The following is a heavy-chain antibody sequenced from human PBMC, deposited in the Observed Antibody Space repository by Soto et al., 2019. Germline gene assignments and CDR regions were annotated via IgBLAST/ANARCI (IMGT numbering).Heavy chain of an antibody. CDR1: GGSISSSSYY. J-gene: IGHJ4*02. V-gene: IGHV4-39*01. CDR2: IYYSGST. Sequence: SETLSLTCTVSGGSISSSSYYWGWIRQPPGKGLEWIGSIYYSGSTYYNPSLKSRVTISVDTSKNQFSLKLSSVTAADTAVYYCARRRPGGLRYFDWLLHFDYWGQGTLVTVSS. D-gene: IGHD3-9*01. CDR3: ARRRPGGLRYFDWLLHFDY.